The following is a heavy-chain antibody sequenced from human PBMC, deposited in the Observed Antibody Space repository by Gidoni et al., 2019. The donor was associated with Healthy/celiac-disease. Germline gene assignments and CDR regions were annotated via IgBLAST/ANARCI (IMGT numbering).Heavy chain of an antibody. D-gene: IGHD2-2*02. V-gene: IGHV1-69*01. J-gene: IGHJ5*02. CDR1: GGTFSSYA. CDR2: IIPIFCTA. CDR3: ARGGVPAAIRGNWFDP. Sequence: QVQLVQSGAEVKLPGSSVKVSCQASGGTFSSYAISWVRQAPGHGLEGMGGIIPIFCTANYAQKFQGRVTITADESTSTAYMELSSLRSEDTAVYYCARGGVPAAIRGNWFDPWGQGTLVTVSS.